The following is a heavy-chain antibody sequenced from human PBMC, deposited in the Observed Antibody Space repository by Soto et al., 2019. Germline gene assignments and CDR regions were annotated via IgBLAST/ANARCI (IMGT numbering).Heavy chain of an antibody. Sequence: GGSLRLSCAASGFTFNNYAMHWVRQAPGKGLEWVAIMSYDGSNKYYADSVKGRFTISRDNSKNTLYLQMNSLRAEDTAVYYCARDRSKKVGATDYWGQGTLVTVSS. D-gene: IGHD1-26*01. V-gene: IGHV3-30-3*01. CDR1: GFTFNNYA. CDR3: ARDRSKKVGATDY. CDR2: MSYDGSNK. J-gene: IGHJ4*02.